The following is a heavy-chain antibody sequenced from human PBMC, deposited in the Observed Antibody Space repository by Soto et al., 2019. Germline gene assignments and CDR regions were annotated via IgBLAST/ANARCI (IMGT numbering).Heavy chain of an antibody. CDR2: INPSGGST. V-gene: IGHV1-46*01. D-gene: IGHD6-6*01. J-gene: IGHJ4*02. CDR3: ARDQGIAARLFDY. Sequence: ASVKVSCKASGYTFTSSYMHWVRQAPGQGLEWIGMINPSGGSTTYAQKFQGRVTMTRDTSTSTVYMELSSLRSEDTAVFYCARDQGIAARLFDYWGQGTLVTVSS. CDR1: GYTFTSSY.